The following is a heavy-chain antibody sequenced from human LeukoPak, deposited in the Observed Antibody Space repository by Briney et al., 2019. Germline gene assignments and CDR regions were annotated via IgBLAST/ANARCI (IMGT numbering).Heavy chain of an antibody. Sequence: GGSLRLSCVVSGFTFSNYSMNWVRQAPGKGLEWVSYISSRTSSIYYLDSVKGRFTISRENAKTSMYLQTNRLRDEATAVYYCARVVRRFGEFSSDYWGQGTLVTVSS. CDR3: ARVVRRFGEFSSDY. V-gene: IGHV3-48*02. CDR1: GFTFSNYS. CDR2: ISSRTSSI. D-gene: IGHD3-10*01. J-gene: IGHJ4*02.